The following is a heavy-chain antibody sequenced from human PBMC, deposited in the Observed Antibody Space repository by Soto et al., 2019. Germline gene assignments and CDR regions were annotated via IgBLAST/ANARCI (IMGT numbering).Heavy chain of an antibody. CDR1: GGSISSSSYY. D-gene: IGHD5-12*01. CDR2: IYYSGST. Sequence: QLQLQESGPGLVKPSETLSLTCTVSGGSISSSSYYWGWIRQPPGKGLEWIGSIYYSGSTYYNPSLKSRVTISVDTSKNQFSLKLSSVTAADTAVYYCARQGGYDGYYYYYMDVWGKGTTVTVSS. CDR3: ARQGGYDGYYYYYMDV. V-gene: IGHV4-39*01. J-gene: IGHJ6*03.